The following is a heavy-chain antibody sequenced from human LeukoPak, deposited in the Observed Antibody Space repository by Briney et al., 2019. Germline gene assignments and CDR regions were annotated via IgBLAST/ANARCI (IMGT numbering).Heavy chain of an antibody. CDR3: ARLEYYYVSGNYYKLFDY. CDR1: GFTFSSYN. V-gene: IGHV3-48*02. CDR2: ISSSGSTI. Sequence: GGSLRLSCEVSGFTFSSYNMNWVRQAPGKGLEWVSDISSSGSTIYFADSVKGRFTISRDNAKNSLYLQMNSLRDEDTAVYYCARLEYYYVSGNYYKLFDYWGQGTLVTVCS. J-gene: IGHJ4*02. D-gene: IGHD3-10*01.